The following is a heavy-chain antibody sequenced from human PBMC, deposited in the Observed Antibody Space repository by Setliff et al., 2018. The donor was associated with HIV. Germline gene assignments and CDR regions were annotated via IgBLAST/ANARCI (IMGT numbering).Heavy chain of an antibody. D-gene: IGHD1-1*01. V-gene: IGHV3-23*01. CDR3: ASARIPTGGTPTSFDF. Sequence: QAGGSLRLSCAASGFTFRNHAMSWVRQAPWKGLEWASAIRGSGEMTYYADSVKGRFTISRDNSKNTLYLQVNSLRPEDTAVYYCASARIPTGGTPTSFDFWGQGALVTVSS. J-gene: IGHJ4*02. CDR2: IRGSGEMT. CDR1: GFTFRNHA.